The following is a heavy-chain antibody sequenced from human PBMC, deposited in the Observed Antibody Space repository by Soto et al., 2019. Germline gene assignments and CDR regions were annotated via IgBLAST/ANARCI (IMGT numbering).Heavy chain of an antibody. D-gene: IGHD5-18*01. CDR3: TRRDGTARGYGMDV. CDR1: GFTFSGSA. CDR2: IRSKANSYAT. V-gene: IGHV3-73*02. J-gene: IGHJ6*02. Sequence: EVQLVESGGGLVQPGGSLKLSCAASGFTFSGSAMHWVRQASGKGLEWVGRIRSKANSYATAYAASVKGRFTISRDDLKNTAYLQMNSPKTEDTAVYYCTRRDGTARGYGMDVLGQGTTVTVSS.